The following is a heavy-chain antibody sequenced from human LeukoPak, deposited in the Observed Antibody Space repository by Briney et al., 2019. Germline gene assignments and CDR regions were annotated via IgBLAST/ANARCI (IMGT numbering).Heavy chain of an antibody. D-gene: IGHD6-19*01. Sequence: SVKVSCKASGGTFSSYAISWVLQAPGQGLEWMGGIIPIFGTANYAQKFQGRVTITADESTSTAYMELSSLRSEDTAVYYCARRAGNFYAFDIWGQGTMVTVSS. J-gene: IGHJ3*02. CDR2: IIPIFGTA. CDR1: GGTFSSYA. CDR3: ARRAGNFYAFDI. V-gene: IGHV1-69*13.